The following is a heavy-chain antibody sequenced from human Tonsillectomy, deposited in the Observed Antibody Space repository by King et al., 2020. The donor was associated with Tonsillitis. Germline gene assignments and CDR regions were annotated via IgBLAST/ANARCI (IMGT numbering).Heavy chain of an antibody. D-gene: IGHD1-26*01. J-gene: IGHJ5*02. CDR3: ARTDDSGDEYSRTAHTWCDL. Sequence: TLKESGPALVKPTQTLTLTCTFSGFSLSTTGVGVGWIRQPPGKALEWLALIYWDDDKRYSPSLKTRLTITKDTSKNQVVLTMTNMDPVDTATYYCARTDDSGDEYSRTAHTWCDLGGQGTLVTVSA. V-gene: IGHV2-5*02. CDR1: GFSLSTTGVG. CDR2: IYWDDDK.